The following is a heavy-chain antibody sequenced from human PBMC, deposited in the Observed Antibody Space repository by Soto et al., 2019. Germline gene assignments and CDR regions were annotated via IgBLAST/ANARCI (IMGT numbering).Heavy chain of an antibody. Sequence: PGGSLRLPCAASGFMFNTYALSWVRPAPGRGAEWVSVISGSDGSTSYADSVKGRFTISRDNSRNTLYLQMNSLRPEDTAVYYCTRAHILCRGSYSTYDYCPLDVWGQGTTVTVSS. V-gene: IGHV3-23*01. J-gene: IGHJ6*02. CDR2: ISGSDGST. CDR1: GFMFNTYA. D-gene: IGHD1-26*01. CDR3: TRAHILCRGSYSTYDYCPLDV.